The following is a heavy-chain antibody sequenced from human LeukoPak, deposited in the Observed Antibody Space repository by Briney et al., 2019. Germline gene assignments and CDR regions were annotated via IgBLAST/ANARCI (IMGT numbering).Heavy chain of an antibody. CDR2: INHSGST. CDR1: GGSFSGYY. D-gene: IGHD7-27*01. J-gene: IGHJ6*02. V-gene: IGHV4-34*01. CDR3: ATSNWEYYYYGMDV. Sequence: PSETLSLTCAVYGGSFSGYYWSWIRQPPGKGLEWIGEINHSGSTNYNPSLKSRVTISVDTSKNQFSLKLSSVTAADTAVYYCATSNWEYYYYGMDVWGQGTTVTVSS.